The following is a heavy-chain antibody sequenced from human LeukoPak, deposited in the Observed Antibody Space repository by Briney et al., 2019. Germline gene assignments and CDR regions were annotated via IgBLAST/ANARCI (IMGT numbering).Heavy chain of an antibody. J-gene: IGHJ4*02. CDR1: GFTFSSYS. CDR2: ISSSSSYI. V-gene: IGHV3-21*01. Sequence: GGSLRLSCAASGFTFSSYSMNWVRQAPGKGLEWVSSISSSSSYIYYADSVKGRFTISRDNAKNSLYLQMNSLRAEDTAVCYCARDSSGSAYYFDYWGQGTLVTVSS. D-gene: IGHD6-19*01. CDR3: ARDSSGSAYYFDY.